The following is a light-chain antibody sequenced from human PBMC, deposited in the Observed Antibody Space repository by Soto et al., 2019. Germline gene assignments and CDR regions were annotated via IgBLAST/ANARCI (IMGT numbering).Light chain of an antibody. CDR3: QQYGSSPRT. Sequence: EIVLTQSPGTLSLSPGERATLSRRASQSVCSNYLAWFQQKPGQAPRLLIYGASSRATGIPDRFSGSGSGTDFTLTISRLEPEDLAVYYCQQYGSSPRTFGQGTKV. V-gene: IGKV3-20*01. J-gene: IGKJ1*01. CDR2: GAS. CDR1: QSVCSNY.